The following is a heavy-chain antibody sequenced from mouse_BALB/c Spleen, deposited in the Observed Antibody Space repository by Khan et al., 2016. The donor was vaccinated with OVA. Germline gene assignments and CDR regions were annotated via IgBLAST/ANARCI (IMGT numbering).Heavy chain of an antibody. CDR2: INPTSDYT. J-gene: IGHJ2*01. CDR3: ARDRIDY. Sequence: QVQLQQSGAELAKPWPSVKMSCKASGYTFTTYWMHWVKQRPGQGLEWIGYINPTSDYTDYNEKFKDKATLSADKSSSTAYMQLSSLTSEDSAVYYCARDRIDYWGQGTTLTVSS. V-gene: IGHV1-7*01. CDR1: GYTFTTYW.